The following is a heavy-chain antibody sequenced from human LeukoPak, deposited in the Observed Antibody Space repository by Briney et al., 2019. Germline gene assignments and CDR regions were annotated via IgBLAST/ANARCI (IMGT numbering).Heavy chain of an antibody. Sequence: SETLSLTCTVSGGSISSYYWNWIRQPAGKGLEWIGRIYTSGSTNYNPSLKSRVTMSVDTSKNQFSLKLSSVTAADTAVYYCARDLMTTVTIRYFDYWGQGTLVTVSS. D-gene: IGHD4-17*01. J-gene: IGHJ4*02. CDR3: ARDLMTTVTIRYFDY. CDR2: IYTSGST. V-gene: IGHV4-4*07. CDR1: GGSISSYY.